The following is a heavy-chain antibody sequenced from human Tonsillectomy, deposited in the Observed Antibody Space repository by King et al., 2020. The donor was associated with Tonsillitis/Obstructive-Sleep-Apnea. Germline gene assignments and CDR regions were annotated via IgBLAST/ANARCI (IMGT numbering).Heavy chain of an antibody. J-gene: IGHJ6*02. Sequence: VQLVESGGGLVQPGGSLRLSCAASGFTFSSYEMNWVRQAPGKGLEWVSYISSSGSTIYYADSVKGRFTISRDNAKNSLYLQMNSLRAEDTAVYYCATAVYYDFFMDVWGQGTTVTVSS. V-gene: IGHV3-48*03. D-gene: IGHD3-3*01. CDR3: ATAVYYDFFMDV. CDR2: ISSSGSTI. CDR1: GFTFSSYE.